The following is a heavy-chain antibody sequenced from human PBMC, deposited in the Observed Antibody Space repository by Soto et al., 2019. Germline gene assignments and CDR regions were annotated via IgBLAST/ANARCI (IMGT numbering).Heavy chain of an antibody. CDR2: IRSKANSYAT. D-gene: IGHD3-10*01. V-gene: IGHV3-73*01. J-gene: IGHJ4*02. CDR1: GFTFSGSA. Sequence: EVQLVESGGGLVQPGGSLKLSCAASGFTFSGSAMHWVRQASGKGLEWVGRIRSKANSYATAYAASVKGRFTISRDDSKNTAYLQMNSLKTEDTGVYYCTSTAYVSGSYHYWGQGTLVTVSS. CDR3: TSTAYVSGSYHY.